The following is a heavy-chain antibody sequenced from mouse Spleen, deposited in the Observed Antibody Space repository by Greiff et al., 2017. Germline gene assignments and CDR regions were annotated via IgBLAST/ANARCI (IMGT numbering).Heavy chain of an antibody. CDR1: GYTFTDYY. J-gene: IGHJ2*01. V-gene: IGHV1-19*01. CDR2: INPYNGGT. D-gene: IGHD1-1*01. Sequence: VQLQQSGPVLVKPGASVKMSCKASGYTFTDYYMNWVKQSHGKSLEWIGVINPYNGGTSYNQKFKGKATLTVDKSSSTAYMELNSLTSEDSAVYYCARKDYGRNYFDYWGQGTTLTVSS. CDR3: ARKDYGRNYFDY.